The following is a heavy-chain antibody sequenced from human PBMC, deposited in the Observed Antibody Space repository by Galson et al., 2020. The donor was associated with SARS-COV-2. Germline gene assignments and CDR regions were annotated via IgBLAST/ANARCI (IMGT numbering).Heavy chain of an antibody. CDR2: IYYSGST. Sequence: ETSETLSLTCTVSGGSISSYYWSWIRQPPGKGLEWIGYIYYSGSTNYNPSLKSRVTISVDTSKNQFSLKLSSVTAADTAVYYCASTIDDPSDAFDIWGQGTMVTVSS. CDR3: ASTIDDPSDAFDI. J-gene: IGHJ3*02. V-gene: IGHV4-59*08. D-gene: IGHD1-1*01. CDR1: GGSISSYY.